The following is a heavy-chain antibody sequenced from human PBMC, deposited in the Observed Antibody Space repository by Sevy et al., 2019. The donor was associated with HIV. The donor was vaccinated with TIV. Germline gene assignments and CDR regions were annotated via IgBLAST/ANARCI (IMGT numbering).Heavy chain of an antibody. CDR3: AREGCTQPHDY. CDR1: GFTFAKYS. J-gene: IGHJ4*02. CDR2: FSFGCGRI. Sequence: GGSLRLSCAASGFTFAKYSMSWGRQAPGKGLEWVSTFSFGCGRINYADSVKGRFTISRDDSKNTLFLQMTSLRAEDTATYFCAREGCTQPHDYWGQGTLVTVSS. V-gene: IGHV3-23*01. D-gene: IGHD2-8*01.